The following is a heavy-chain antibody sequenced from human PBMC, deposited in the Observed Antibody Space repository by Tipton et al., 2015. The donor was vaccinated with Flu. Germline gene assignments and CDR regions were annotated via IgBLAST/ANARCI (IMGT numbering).Heavy chain of an antibody. CDR2: IYNSGST. CDR1: GGSMSSQY. CDR3: ARAGSYYCLDY. J-gene: IGHJ4*02. D-gene: IGHD1-26*01. V-gene: IGHV4-59*11. Sequence: LSCYVSGGSMSSQYWSWIRQPPGKGLEWIGYIYNSGSTDFNPSLKSRVTISLDTAKNQFSLKLSSVTAADTAVYYCARAGSYYCLDYWGQGTLVTVSS.